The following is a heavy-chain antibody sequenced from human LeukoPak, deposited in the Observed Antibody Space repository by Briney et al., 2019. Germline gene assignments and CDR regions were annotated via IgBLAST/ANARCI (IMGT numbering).Heavy chain of an antibody. J-gene: IGHJ5*02. CDR3: ARDHTIFGVATMGWFDP. D-gene: IGHD3-3*01. CDR2: IYYSGST. Sequence: SETLSLTCTVSGGSISSYYWSWIRQPPGKGLEWIGYIYYSGSTNYNPSLKSRVTISVDTSKNQFSLKLSSVTAADTAVYYCARDHTIFGVATMGWFDPWGQGTLVTVSS. CDR1: GGSISSYY. V-gene: IGHV4-59*01.